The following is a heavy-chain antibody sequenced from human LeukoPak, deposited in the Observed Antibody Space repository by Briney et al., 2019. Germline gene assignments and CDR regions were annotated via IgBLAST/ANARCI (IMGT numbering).Heavy chain of an antibody. V-gene: IGHV1-46*03. CDR3: ARTRYYGDYGFEMDV. D-gene: IGHD4-17*01. Sequence: GASVKVSCKASGYTFTSYYMHWVRQAPGQGLEWMGIINPSGGSTSYAQKFQGRVTMTRDTSTGTVYMELSSLRSEDTAVYYCARTRYYGDYGFEMDVWGKGTTVTVSS. J-gene: IGHJ6*04. CDR2: INPSGGST. CDR1: GYTFTSYY.